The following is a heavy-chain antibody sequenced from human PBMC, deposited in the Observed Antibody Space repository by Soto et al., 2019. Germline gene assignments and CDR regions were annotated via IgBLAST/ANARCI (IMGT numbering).Heavy chain of an antibody. CDR1: GYTFTSYG. Sequence: ASVKVSCKASGYTFTSYGISWVRQAPGQGLEWMGWISAYNVNTNYAQKLQGRVTMTTDTSTSTAYMELRSLRSDDTAVYYCARDLHSSSWSDFDYWGQGTLVTVSS. CDR2: ISAYNVNT. V-gene: IGHV1-18*01. J-gene: IGHJ4*02. CDR3: ARDLHSSSWSDFDY. D-gene: IGHD6-13*01.